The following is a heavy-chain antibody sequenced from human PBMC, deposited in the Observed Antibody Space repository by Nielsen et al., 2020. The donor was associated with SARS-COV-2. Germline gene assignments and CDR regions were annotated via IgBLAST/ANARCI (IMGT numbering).Heavy chain of an antibody. D-gene: IGHD3-16*01. CDR2: ISYSGSYI. J-gene: IGHJ4*02. CDR1: GFSLSSNR. CDR3: ASGLGEY. V-gene: IGHV3-21*04. Sequence: GESLKISCAASGFSLSSNRMNWVRQAPGKGLEWVSSISYSGSYIYYADSVEGRFTISRDNTENSVYLQMNSLRAEDTAVYYCASGLGEYWGQGTLVTVSS.